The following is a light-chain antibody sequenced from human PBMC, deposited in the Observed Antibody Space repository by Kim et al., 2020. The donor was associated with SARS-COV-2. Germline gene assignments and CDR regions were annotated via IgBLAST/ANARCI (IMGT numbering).Light chain of an antibody. CDR3: QQYGNSPHT. Sequence: LSPGERAPLPGRASQIVSGSYLAWYQQKPGQAPRLLIYGASSRATGVPDRFSGSGSGTDFTLTITRLEPEDFAVYYCQQYGNSPHTFGQGTKVDIK. J-gene: IGKJ1*01. V-gene: IGKV3-20*01. CDR2: GAS. CDR1: QIVSGSY.